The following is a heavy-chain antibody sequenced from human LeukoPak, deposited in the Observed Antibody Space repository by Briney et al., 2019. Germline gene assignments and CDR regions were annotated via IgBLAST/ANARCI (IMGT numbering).Heavy chain of an antibody. D-gene: IGHD4-17*01. Sequence: PGGSLRLSCAASGFTFSSYGMHWVRQAPGKGLEWVAFIRYDGSNKYYADSVKGRFTISRDNSKNTLYLQINSLRAEDTALYYCAKAAYGDYVNWFDPWGQGTLVTVSS. CDR3: AKAAYGDYVNWFDP. CDR1: GFTFSSYG. CDR2: IRYDGSNK. J-gene: IGHJ5*02. V-gene: IGHV3-30*02.